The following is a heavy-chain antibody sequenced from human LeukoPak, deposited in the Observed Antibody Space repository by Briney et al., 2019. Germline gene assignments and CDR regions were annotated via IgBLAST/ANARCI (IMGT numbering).Heavy chain of an antibody. CDR2: ISDSGST. CDR3: ARRVRSGDGWVFDY. D-gene: IGHD5-24*01. CDR1: GGSFSGYY. J-gene: IGHJ4*02. Sequence: SETLSLTCAVYGGSFSGYYWSWIRQSPGKGLEWVGEISDSGSTNYNPPLKSRVTISVDTSKNQFSLKLKSVTAADTAVYYCARRVRSGDGWVFDYWGQGALVTVSS. V-gene: IGHV4-34*01.